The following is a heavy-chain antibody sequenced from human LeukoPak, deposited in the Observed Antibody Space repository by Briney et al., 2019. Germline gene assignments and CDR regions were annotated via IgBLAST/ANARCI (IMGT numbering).Heavy chain of an antibody. D-gene: IGHD3-16*01. CDR1: GGTFGSYI. V-gene: IGHV1-69*06. Sequence: GASVKVSCKASGGTFGSYITTWVRQAPGQGLEWMGGIIPMFGTTTYAQKFQGRVTITADTSTNTAYIELTSLRSDDTAMYYCARMMGGFIDYWGQGTLVIVST. CDR3: ARMMGGFIDY. CDR2: IIPMFGTT. J-gene: IGHJ4*02.